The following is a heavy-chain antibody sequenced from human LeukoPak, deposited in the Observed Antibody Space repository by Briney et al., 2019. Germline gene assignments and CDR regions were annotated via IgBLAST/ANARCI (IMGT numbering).Heavy chain of an antibody. V-gene: IGHV4-59*01. D-gene: IGHD5-18*01. CDR3: AKTTEGGYTYDYFYYYYMDV. Sequence: SETLSLTCTVSGGSISSYYWSWIRQPPGKGLEWIGYIYYSGSTNYNPSLKSRVTISVDTSKNQFSLKLSSVTAADTAVYYCAKTTEGGYTYDYFYYYYMDVWGKGTTVTISS. CDR1: GGSISSYY. J-gene: IGHJ6*03. CDR2: IYYSGST.